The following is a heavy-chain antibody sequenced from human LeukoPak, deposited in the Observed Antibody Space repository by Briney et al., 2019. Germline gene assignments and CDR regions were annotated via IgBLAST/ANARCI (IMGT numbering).Heavy chain of an antibody. CDR1: GGSISSYY. J-gene: IGHJ4*02. CDR3: ARAYGFGELYYFDY. CDR2: IYYSGST. D-gene: IGHD3-10*01. V-gene: IGHV4-59*01. Sequence: SETLSLTCTVSGGSISSYYWSWIRQPPGKGLEWLGYIYYSGSTNYNPSLKSRVTISVDTSKNQFSLKLSSVTAADTAVYYCARAYGFGELYYFDYWGQGTLVTVSS.